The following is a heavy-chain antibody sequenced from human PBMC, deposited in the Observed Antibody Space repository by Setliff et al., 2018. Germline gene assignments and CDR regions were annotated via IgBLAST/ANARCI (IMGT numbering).Heavy chain of an antibody. V-gene: IGHV4-39*01. CDR1: GGSISSSSYQ. CDR2: IYYSGTA. D-gene: IGHD3-10*01. Sequence: SETLSLTCTVSGGSISSSSYQWGWVRQTPGKGLEWVGSIYYSGTAYYNPSLKSRVTISVDTSKNQLSLQVTSVTATDTAVYYCARHEFVGGYYGSVTYRHFDYWGQGILVTVSS. J-gene: IGHJ4*02. CDR3: ARHEFVGGYYGSVTYRHFDY.